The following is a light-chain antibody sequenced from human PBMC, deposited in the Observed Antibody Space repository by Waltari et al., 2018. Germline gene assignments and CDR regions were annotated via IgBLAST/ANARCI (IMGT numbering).Light chain of an antibody. V-gene: IGKV1-9*01. J-gene: IGKJ3*01. CDR2: AAS. Sequence: DIQLTQSPFLLSASVGDRVTITCRASQGISSDLAWYQQKPGKAPKLLIYAASTLQSGFPSRFSGSGSATEYTLTISSLQPEDLGTYDCQQLNRYPPFFGPGNKVDIK. CDR1: QGISSD. CDR3: QQLNRYPPF.